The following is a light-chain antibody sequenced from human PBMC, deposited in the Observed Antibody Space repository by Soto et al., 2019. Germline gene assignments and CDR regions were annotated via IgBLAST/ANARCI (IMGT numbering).Light chain of an antibody. CDR3: SSFAGRNAFGV. Sequence: QSVLTQPPSASGSPGQSVTISCTGTSSDVGANNYVSWYRQHPGQAPKLIIHEVHKRPSGVPDRFSGSKSGNTASLTVSGLQAEDEAVYYCSSFAGRNAFGVFGGGTKVTVL. CDR2: EVH. J-gene: IGLJ3*02. CDR1: SSDVGANNY. V-gene: IGLV2-8*01.